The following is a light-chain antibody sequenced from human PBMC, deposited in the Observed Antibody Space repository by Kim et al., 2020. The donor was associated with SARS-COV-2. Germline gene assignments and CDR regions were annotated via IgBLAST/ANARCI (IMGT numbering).Light chain of an antibody. CDR3: KSRDTNTKVV. CDR1: SLRTYY. V-gene: IGLV3-19*01. CDR2: GKN. J-gene: IGLJ2*01. Sequence: SSELTQDPAVSVALGQTVRITCQGDSLRTYYAAWYQQKPGQAPVLVIYGKNDRPSGIPDRFSASSSGNIASLTIAGAQAEDEADYYCKSRDTNTKVVFGGGTKLTVL.